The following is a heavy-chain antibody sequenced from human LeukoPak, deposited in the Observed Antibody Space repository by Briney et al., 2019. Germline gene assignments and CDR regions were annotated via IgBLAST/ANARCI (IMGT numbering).Heavy chain of an antibody. CDR1: GYTFTSYG. CDR3: AREGYRSSTSCYTAGLDY. J-gene: IGHJ4*02. D-gene: IGHD2-2*02. Sequence: GASVKVSCKASGYTFTSYGISWVRQAPGQGLEWMGWISAYNGNTNYAQKLQGRVTMTTDTSTSTAYMELRSLRSDDTAVYYCAREGYRSSTSCYTAGLDYWGQGTLVTVSS. V-gene: IGHV1-18*01. CDR2: ISAYNGNT.